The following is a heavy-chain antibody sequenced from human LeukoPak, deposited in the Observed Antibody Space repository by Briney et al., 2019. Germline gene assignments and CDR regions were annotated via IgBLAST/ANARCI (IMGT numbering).Heavy chain of an antibody. D-gene: IGHD7-27*01. CDR3: ARETGSYLGY. CDR2: IYSGGST. CDR1: GFTFSNNY. J-gene: IGHJ4*02. Sequence: GGSLRLSCAASGFTFSNNYMSWVRGAPGKGLEWVSVIYSGGSTYYADSVKGRFTISRDNSKNTLYLQMNSLRAEDTAVYYCARETGSYLGYWGQGTLVTVSS. V-gene: IGHV3-53*01.